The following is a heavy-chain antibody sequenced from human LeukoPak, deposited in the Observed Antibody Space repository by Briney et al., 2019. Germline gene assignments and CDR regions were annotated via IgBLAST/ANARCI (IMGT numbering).Heavy chain of an antibody. CDR2: INHSGST. Sequence: SETLSLTCTVSGDSISSSRYYWSWIRHPPGKGLEWIGEINHSGSTNYNPSLKSRVTISVDTSKNQFSLKLSSVTAADTAVYYCARPMVDYWGQGTLVTVSS. CDR1: GDSISSSRYY. V-gene: IGHV4-39*07. CDR3: ARPMVDY. J-gene: IGHJ4*02.